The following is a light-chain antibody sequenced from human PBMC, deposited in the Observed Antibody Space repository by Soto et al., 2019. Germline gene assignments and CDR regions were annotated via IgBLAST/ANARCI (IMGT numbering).Light chain of an antibody. J-gene: IGLJ2*01. CDR3: SSYTTGSLVV. V-gene: IGLV2-14*01. CDR2: KVS. Sequence: QSALTQAASVSESPGQSITISCTGTSSDVGAYDYVTWYQQHPGKAPKVMIYKVSNRPSGVSNRFSGSKSGNTASLTISGLQAEDEADYYCSSYTTGSLVVFGGGTKLTVL. CDR1: SSDVGAYDY.